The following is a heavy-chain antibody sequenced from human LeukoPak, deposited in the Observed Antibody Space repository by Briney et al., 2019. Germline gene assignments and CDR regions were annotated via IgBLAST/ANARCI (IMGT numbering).Heavy chain of an antibody. V-gene: IGHV3-7*01. D-gene: IGHD3/OR15-3a*01. J-gene: IGHJ4*02. CDR3: TRDFWTDY. CDR1: GFTFRNYW. Sequence: PGGSLRLSCAASGFTFRNYWMSWIRQAPGRGLEWVANIKLDGTQKNYIQSVRGRFTISRDNARNFLYLQLSSLRAEDTAVYYCTRDFWTDYWGQGPLVTVSS. CDR2: IKLDGTQK.